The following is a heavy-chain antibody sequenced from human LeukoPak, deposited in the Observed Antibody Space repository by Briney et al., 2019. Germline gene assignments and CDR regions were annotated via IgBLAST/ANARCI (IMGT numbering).Heavy chain of an antibody. D-gene: IGHD5-12*01. Sequence: GGSLRLSCAASGFTFSSYGMHWVRQAPGKGLEWVAVIWYDGSNKYYADSVKGRFTISRDDSKNTLYLQMNSLRAEDTAVYYCARASGESGYDLDYWGQGTLVTVSS. J-gene: IGHJ4*02. CDR2: IWYDGSNK. CDR3: ARASGESGYDLDY. CDR1: GFTFSSYG. V-gene: IGHV3-33*01.